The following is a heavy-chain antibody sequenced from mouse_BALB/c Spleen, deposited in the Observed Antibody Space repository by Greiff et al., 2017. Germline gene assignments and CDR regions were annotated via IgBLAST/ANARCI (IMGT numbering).Heavy chain of an antibody. CDR1: GYTFTSYW. CDR3: ARWENYGAAMDY. V-gene: IGHV1-87*01. J-gene: IGHJ4*01. Sequence: VQLQQSGAELARPGASVKLSCKASGYTFTSYWMQWVKQRPGQGLEWIGAIYPGDGDTRYTQKFKGKATLTADKSSSTAYMQLSSLASEDSAVYYCARWENYGAAMDYWGQGTSVTVSS. D-gene: IGHD1-1*01. CDR2: IYPGDGDT.